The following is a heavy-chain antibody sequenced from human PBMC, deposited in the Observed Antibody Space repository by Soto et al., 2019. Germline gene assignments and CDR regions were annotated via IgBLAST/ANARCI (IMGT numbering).Heavy chain of an antibody. V-gene: IGHV5-51*01. D-gene: IGHD6-6*01. CDR2: IYPGDSDT. CDR3: ARRGLVRYYYYGMDV. J-gene: IGHJ6*04. CDR1: GYSFTSYW. Sequence: WESLKISCKGSGYSFTSYWIGWVRQMPGKGLEWMGIIYPGDSDTRYSPSFQGQVTISADKSISTAYLQWSSLKASDTAMYYCARRGLVRYYYYGMDVWGTGITVTVSS.